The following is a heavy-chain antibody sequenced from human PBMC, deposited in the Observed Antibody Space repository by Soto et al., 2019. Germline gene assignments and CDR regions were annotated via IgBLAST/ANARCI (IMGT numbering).Heavy chain of an antibody. CDR2: IYYSGST. D-gene: IGHD6-13*01. Sequence: SETLSLTCTVSGGSISSSSYYWGWIRQPPGKGLEWIGSIYYSGSTYYNPSLKSRVTISVDTSKNQFSLKLSSVTAADTAVYYCARRPSSPNAYSSSWYYFDYWGQGTLVTVSS. CDR3: ARRPSSPNAYSSSWYYFDY. J-gene: IGHJ4*02. CDR1: GGSISSSSYY. V-gene: IGHV4-39*01.